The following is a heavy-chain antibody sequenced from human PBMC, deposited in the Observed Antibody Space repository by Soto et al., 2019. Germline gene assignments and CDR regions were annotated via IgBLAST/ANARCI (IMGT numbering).Heavy chain of an antibody. CDR1: GGSFTGYY. Sequence: TSETLSLTCAVNGGSFTGYYGAWIRQSPGKGLEWIGEISHSGRTNYNPSLKSRVTISVDTSKNQFSLKGSSVTAADTGMYYCARNGGSTWYYFDSWGQGTVVTVSS. D-gene: IGHD6-13*01. J-gene: IGHJ4*02. CDR2: ISHSGRT. V-gene: IGHV4-34*01. CDR3: ARNGGSTWYYFDS.